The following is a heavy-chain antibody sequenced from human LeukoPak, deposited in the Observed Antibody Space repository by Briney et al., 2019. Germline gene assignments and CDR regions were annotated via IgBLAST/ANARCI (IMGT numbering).Heavy chain of an antibody. Sequence: GGSLRLSCAASGFTFSSYWMSWVRQAPGKGLEWVANIKHDGSEKYYVDSVKGRFTISGDNAKNSLYLQMNSLRAEDTAVYYCARVPYCSSTSCYAIFDYWGQGTLVTVSS. V-gene: IGHV3-7*05. CDR3: ARVPYCSSTSCYAIFDY. D-gene: IGHD2-2*01. J-gene: IGHJ4*02. CDR1: GFTFSSYW. CDR2: IKHDGSEK.